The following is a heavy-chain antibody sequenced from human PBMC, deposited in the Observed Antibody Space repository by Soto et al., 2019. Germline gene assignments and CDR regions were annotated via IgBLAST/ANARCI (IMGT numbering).Heavy chain of an antibody. J-gene: IGHJ4*02. CDR2: ISSSSSTI. V-gene: IGHV3-48*02. D-gene: IGHD4-17*01. Sequence: EVQLVESGGGLVQPGGSLRLSCAASGFTFSSYSMNWVRQAPGKGLEWVSYISSSSSTIYYADSVKGRFTISRDNAKNSLYLQMNSLRDEDTAVYYCARVLLGSTVTTPSFDYWGQGTLVTVSS. CDR1: GFTFSSYS. CDR3: ARVLLGSTVTTPSFDY.